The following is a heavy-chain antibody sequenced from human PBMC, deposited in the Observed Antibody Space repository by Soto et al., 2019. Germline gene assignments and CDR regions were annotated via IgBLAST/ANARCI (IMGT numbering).Heavy chain of an antibody. CDR1: GGSFSGYY. CDR2: INHSGST. CDR3: ARGSIRGAAAGKGLFDS. D-gene: IGHD6-13*01. Sequence: SETLSLTCAVYGGSFSGYYWSWIRQPPGKGLEWIGEINHSGSTNYNPSLKSLVTISVDTSKNQFSLKLSSVNAADTAVYYCARGSIRGAAAGKGLFDSWGQGTLVTVSS. V-gene: IGHV4-34*01. J-gene: IGHJ5*01.